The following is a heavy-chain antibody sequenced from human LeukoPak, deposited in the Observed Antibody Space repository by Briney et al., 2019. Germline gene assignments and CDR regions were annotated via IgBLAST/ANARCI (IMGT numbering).Heavy chain of an antibody. CDR3: ARANFGGNSGAFDI. J-gene: IGHJ3*02. Sequence: ALVKVSCKASGYTFTSYYIHWVRQAPGHGLEWMGIINPSGGSTSYAQKFQGRVTMTRDMSTSTVYMELSSLRSEDTAVYYCARANFGGNSGAFDIWGQGTMVTVSS. CDR2: INPSGGST. V-gene: IGHV1-46*01. D-gene: IGHD4-23*01. CDR1: GYTFTSYY.